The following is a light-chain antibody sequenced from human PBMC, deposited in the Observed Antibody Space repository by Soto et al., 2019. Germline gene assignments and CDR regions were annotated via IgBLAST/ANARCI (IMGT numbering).Light chain of an antibody. Sequence: DIMMTQSPSTLSGSVGDRVTITCRASQSISSWLAWYQQKPGKAPKLLIYAASSLHSGVPSRFSGSGSGTDFTLTISSLQPEDFATYYCQQANSFPWTFGQGSKVDIK. CDR2: AAS. CDR1: QSISSW. V-gene: IGKV1-12*01. CDR3: QQANSFPWT. J-gene: IGKJ1*01.